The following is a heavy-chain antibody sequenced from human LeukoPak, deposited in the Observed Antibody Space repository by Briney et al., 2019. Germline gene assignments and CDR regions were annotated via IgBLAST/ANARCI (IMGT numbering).Heavy chain of an antibody. D-gene: IGHD3-10*01. V-gene: IGHV1-18*04. CDR1: GYTFTVYY. Sequence: ASVKVSCKASGYTFTVYYMHCVRQAPGQGLGCMGWIIAYNGNTNYTQKLQGRVTMTTDTSTSTAYMELRSLRSDDTAVYYCARVTMVRGVTAYYYYGMDVWGQGTTVTVSS. CDR2: IIAYNGNT. CDR3: ARVTMVRGVTAYYYYGMDV. J-gene: IGHJ6*02.